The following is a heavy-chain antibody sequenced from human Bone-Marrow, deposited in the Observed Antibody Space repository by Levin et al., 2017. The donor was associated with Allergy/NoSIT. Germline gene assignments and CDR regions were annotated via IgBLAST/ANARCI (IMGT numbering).Heavy chain of an antibody. D-gene: IGHD3-22*01. Sequence: SQTLSLTCAVYGGSFSGYYWSWIRQPPGKGLEWIGEINHSGSTNYNPSLKSRVTISVDTSKNQFSLKLSSVTAADTAVYYCARGQYWSYSYDSSGGAFDIWGQGTMVTVSS. CDR3: ARGQYWSYSYDSSGGAFDI. CDR1: GGSFSGYY. CDR2: INHSGST. J-gene: IGHJ3*02. V-gene: IGHV4-34*01.